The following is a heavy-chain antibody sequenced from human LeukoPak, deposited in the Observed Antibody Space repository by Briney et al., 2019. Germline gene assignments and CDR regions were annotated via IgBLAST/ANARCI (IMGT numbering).Heavy chain of an antibody. CDR2: ISSSSSTI. Sequence: GGSLRLSCAASGFTFSSYSMNWVRQAPGKGLEWVSYISSSSSTIYYADSVKGRFTISRGNAKNSLYLQMNSLRDEDTAVYYCARAWYSWGYYFDYWGQGALVTVSS. V-gene: IGHV3-48*02. CDR3: ARAWYSWGYYFDY. CDR1: GFTFSSYS. D-gene: IGHD1-26*01. J-gene: IGHJ4*02.